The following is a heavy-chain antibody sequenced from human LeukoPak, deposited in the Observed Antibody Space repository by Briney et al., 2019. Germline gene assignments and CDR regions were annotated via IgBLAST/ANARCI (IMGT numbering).Heavy chain of an antibody. CDR2: IYYSGST. Sequence: SETLSLTCTVSGGSISSSSYYWGWIRQPPGKGLEWIGSIYYSGSTYYNPSLKSRVTISVDTPKNQFSLKLSSVTAADTAVYYCARHEAGATTLMDYWGQGTLVTVSS. D-gene: IGHD1-26*01. CDR3: ARHEAGATTLMDY. CDR1: GGSISSSSYY. V-gene: IGHV4-39*01. J-gene: IGHJ4*02.